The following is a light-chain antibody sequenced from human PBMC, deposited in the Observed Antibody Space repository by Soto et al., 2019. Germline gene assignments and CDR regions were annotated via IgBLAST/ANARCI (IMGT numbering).Light chain of an antibody. Sequence: QSALTQPRSVSGSPGQSVTISCTGTSSDVGGYNYVSWYQQHPGKAPKLMIYEVSKWPSGVPDRFSGSKSGNTASLTISGLQPEDEADYYCCSFAGTYAWLFGGGTKLTVL. J-gene: IGLJ3*02. CDR2: EVS. CDR3: CSFAGTYAWL. V-gene: IGLV2-11*01. CDR1: SSDVGGYNY.